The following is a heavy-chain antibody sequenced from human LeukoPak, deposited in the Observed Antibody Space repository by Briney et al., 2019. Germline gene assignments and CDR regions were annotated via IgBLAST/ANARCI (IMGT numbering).Heavy chain of an antibody. V-gene: IGHV4-31*03. CDR2: IYYSGSS. CDR3: ARNRDGYNSFDY. CDR1: GGSINNGGYY. D-gene: IGHD5-24*01. J-gene: IGHJ4*02. Sequence: PSETLSLTCTVSGGSINNGGYYWSWIRQHPGKGLEWIGYIYYSGSSYYNPSLRSRVTISVDTSKDHFSLKLSSVTAADTAVYYCARNRDGYNSFDYWGQGTLVTVSS.